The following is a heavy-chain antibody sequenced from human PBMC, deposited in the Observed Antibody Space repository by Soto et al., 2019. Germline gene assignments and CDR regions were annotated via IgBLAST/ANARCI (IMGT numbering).Heavy chain of an antibody. CDR1: GGSMSSSNW. CDR2: AHHSGRT. D-gene: IGHD2-15*01. V-gene: IGHV4-4*02. J-gene: IGHJ4*02. Sequence: QVQLQESGPGLVKPSGTLSLTCTVSGGSMSSSNWWNWVRQSPGKGLEWIGEAHHSGRTNYNPSLXGXLXIXXDKSKNHFSLKLSSVTAADTAVYYCARSEAAGLDYWGQGPLVTVSS. CDR3: ARSEAAGLDY.